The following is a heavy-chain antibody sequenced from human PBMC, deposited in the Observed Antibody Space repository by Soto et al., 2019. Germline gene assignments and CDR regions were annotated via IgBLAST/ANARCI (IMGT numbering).Heavy chain of an antibody. CDR2: INAGNGNT. Sequence: ASVKVSCKASGYTFTSYAMHWLRQAPGQRLEWMGWINAGNGNTKYSQKFQGRVTITRDTSASTAYMELSSLRSEDTAVYYCARTYCGGDCYFDFDYWGQGTLVTVSS. CDR3: ARTYCGGDCYFDFDY. V-gene: IGHV1-3*01. D-gene: IGHD2-21*02. J-gene: IGHJ4*02. CDR1: GYTFTSYA.